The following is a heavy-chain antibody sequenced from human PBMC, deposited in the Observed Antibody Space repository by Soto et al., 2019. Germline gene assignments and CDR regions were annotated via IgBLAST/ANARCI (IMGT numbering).Heavy chain of an antibody. J-gene: IGHJ4*02. D-gene: IGHD4-17*01. Sequence: SGPTLVNPTQTLTLTCTFSGFSLSTSGVGVGWIRQPPGKALEWLALIYWNDDKRYSPSLKSRLTITKDTSKNQVVLTMTNMDPVDTATYYCAHRRRPIPPAAPTVTYENYFDYWGQGTLVTVSS. CDR2: IYWNDDK. V-gene: IGHV2-5*01. CDR3: AHRRRPIPPAAPTVTYENYFDY. CDR1: GFSLSTSGVG.